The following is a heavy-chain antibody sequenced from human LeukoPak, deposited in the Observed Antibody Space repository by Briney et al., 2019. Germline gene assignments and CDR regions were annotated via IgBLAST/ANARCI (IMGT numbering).Heavy chain of an antibody. Sequence: GGSLRLSCAASGFTFSSYAMSWVRQAPGKGVEWGSGISGSGGSTYYADSVKGRFTISRDNSKNTLYMQMTSLRAGDTAVYYCAKDQVWIVVGSFDYWGQGTLVTVSS. V-gene: IGHV3-23*01. CDR2: ISGSGGST. D-gene: IGHD3-22*01. CDR1: GFTFSSYA. J-gene: IGHJ4*02. CDR3: AKDQVWIVVGSFDY.